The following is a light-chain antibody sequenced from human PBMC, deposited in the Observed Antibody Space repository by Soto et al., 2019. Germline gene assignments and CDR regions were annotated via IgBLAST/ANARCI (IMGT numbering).Light chain of an antibody. CDR2: LGS. V-gene: IGKV2-28*01. CDR3: LQDINYPWT. Sequence: DIVMTQSPLSLPVTPGEPASISCRSSQSLLHSNGYNYLDWYLQKPGQSPQLLIYLGSNRASGVPDRFSGSGSGTDFTLAISSLQPEDSATYYCLQDINYPWTFGQGTKVDIK. CDR1: QSLLHSNGYNY. J-gene: IGKJ1*01.